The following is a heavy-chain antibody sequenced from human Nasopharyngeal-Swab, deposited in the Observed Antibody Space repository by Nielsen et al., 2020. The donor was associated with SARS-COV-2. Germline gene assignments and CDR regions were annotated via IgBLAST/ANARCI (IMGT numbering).Heavy chain of an antibody. CDR3: AREYFDRLSVVYYYGMDV. Sequence: GESLKISCAASGFTFSSYSMHWVRQAPGKGLEWVAVISYDGSNKYYADSVKGRFTISRDNSKNTLYLQMNRLRAEDTAVYYCAREYFDRLSVVYYYGMDVWGQGTTVTVAS. CDR1: GFTFSSYS. V-gene: IGHV3-30-3*01. CDR2: ISYDGSNK. J-gene: IGHJ6*02. D-gene: IGHD3-9*01.